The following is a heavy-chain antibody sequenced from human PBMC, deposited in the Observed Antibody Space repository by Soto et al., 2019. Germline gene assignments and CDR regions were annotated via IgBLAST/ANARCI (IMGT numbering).Heavy chain of an antibody. CDR1: GGSFSGYY. CDR2: INHSGST. CDR3: GGYYDYAWGLDY. Sequence: QVPLQQWGAGLLKPSETLSLTCAVYGGSFSGYYWSWIRQPPGKGLEWIGEINHSGSTNYNPSLKSRVTISVDTSKNQFSLKLSSVTAADTAVYYCGGYYDYAWGLDYWGQGTLVTVSS. D-gene: IGHD3-16*01. J-gene: IGHJ4*02. V-gene: IGHV4-34*01.